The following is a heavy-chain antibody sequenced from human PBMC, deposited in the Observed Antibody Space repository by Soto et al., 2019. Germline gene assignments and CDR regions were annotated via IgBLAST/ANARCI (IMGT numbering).Heavy chain of an antibody. Sequence: SETMSLTCAVYGGSFSSYYWSWIRQPPGKGLEWIGEINHSGSTNYNPSLKSRVTISVDTSKNQFSLKLSSVTAADTAVYYCARGAFYYDILTGLAFWGEGTLVTVSS. CDR2: INHSGST. J-gene: IGHJ4*02. CDR3: ARGAFYYDILTGLAF. V-gene: IGHV4-34*01. D-gene: IGHD3-9*01. CDR1: GGSFSSYY.